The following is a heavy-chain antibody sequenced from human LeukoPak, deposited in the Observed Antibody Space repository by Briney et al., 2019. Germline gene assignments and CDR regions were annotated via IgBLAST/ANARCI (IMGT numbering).Heavy chain of an antibody. V-gene: IGHV1-24*01. CDR1: GYTFTGYY. CDR3: APLITLIRDSYSFDY. J-gene: IGHJ4*02. D-gene: IGHD3-10*01. Sequence: GASVKVSCKASGYTFTGYYMHWVRQAPGKGLEWMGGIDPEDGKSIYAQKFQGRVSMTEDTSTDTAYMELSSLRSEDTAVYYCAPLITLIRDSYSFDYWGQGTLVTVSS. CDR2: IDPEDGKS.